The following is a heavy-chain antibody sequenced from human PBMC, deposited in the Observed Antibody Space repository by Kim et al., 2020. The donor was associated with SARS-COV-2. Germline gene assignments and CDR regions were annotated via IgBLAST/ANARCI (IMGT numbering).Heavy chain of an antibody. CDR3: ARDFAAYPGIAAADTLYYYCGMVV. D-gene: IGHD6-13*01. CDR2: INPSGGST. V-gene: IGHV1-46*01. CDR1: GYTFTSYY. J-gene: IGHJ6*02. Sequence: ASVKVSCKASGYTFTSYYMHWVRQAPGQGLEWMGIINPSGGSTSYAQKFQGRVTMTRDTSTSTVYMELSSLRSEDTAVYYCARDFAAYPGIAAADTLYYYCGMVVWGQGTTVTVSS.